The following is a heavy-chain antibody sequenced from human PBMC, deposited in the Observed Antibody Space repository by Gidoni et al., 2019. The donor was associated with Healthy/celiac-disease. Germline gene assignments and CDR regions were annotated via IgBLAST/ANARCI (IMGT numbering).Heavy chain of an antibody. J-gene: IGHJ1*01. CDR2: ISSSSSYI. V-gene: IGHV3-21*01. CDR3: ATLEWLQPTKFRAEYFQH. Sequence: EVQLVESGGGLVKPGGSLRLSCAASGFTFSSYSMNWVRQAPGKGLEWVSSISSSSSYIYYADSVKGRFTISRDNAKNSLYLQMNSLRAEDTAVYYCATLEWLQPTKFRAEYFQHWGQGTLVTVSS. CDR1: GFTFSSYS. D-gene: IGHD5-12*01.